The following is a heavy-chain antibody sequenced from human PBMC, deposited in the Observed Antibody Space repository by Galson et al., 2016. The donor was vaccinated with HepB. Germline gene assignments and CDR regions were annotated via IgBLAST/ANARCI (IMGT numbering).Heavy chain of an antibody. Sequence: SVKVSCKASGGTFSSYGFSWVRQAPGQGLEWMGGIIPSFGTANYAQKFQGRVTITADEYKSTAYMEVSSLRMEDTAVYYCARDHVDYGDSVGYYYGIDVWGQGTTVTVSS. V-gene: IGHV1-69*13. CDR2: IIPSFGTA. CDR3: ARDHVDYGDSVGYYYGIDV. J-gene: IGHJ6*02. D-gene: IGHD4-17*01. CDR1: GGTFSSYG.